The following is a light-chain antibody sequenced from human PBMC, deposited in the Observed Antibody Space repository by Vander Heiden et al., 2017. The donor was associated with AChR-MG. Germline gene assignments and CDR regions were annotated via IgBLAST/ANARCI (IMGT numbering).Light chain of an antibody. Sequence: EIVITPSPATLAVSPGHRPTLSCSASQPVHSNVAWYQQTPGQAPRLVIYGASTRATNIPARFSGSASGTETTLTISILPSEDFAVYYCQQSKNWALTFGGGTEVEIK. CDR1: QPVHSN. CDR3: QQSKNWALT. CDR2: GAS. J-gene: IGKJ4*01. V-gene: IGKV3-15*01.